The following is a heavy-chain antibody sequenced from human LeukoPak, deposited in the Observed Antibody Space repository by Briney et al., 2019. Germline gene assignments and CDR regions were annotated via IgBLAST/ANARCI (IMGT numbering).Heavy chain of an antibody. V-gene: IGHV3-30*02. J-gene: IGHJ4*02. CDR2: IRYDGSNK. D-gene: IGHD3-22*01. Sequence: GGSLRLSCAASGFTFSSYGMHWVRQAPGKGLEWVAFIRYDGSNKYYADSVKGRFTISRDNSKNTLYLQMNSLRAEDTAVYYCAKDQFSITMIVVVSPFDYWGQGTLVTVSS. CDR3: AKDQFSITMIVVVSPFDY. CDR1: GFTFSSYG.